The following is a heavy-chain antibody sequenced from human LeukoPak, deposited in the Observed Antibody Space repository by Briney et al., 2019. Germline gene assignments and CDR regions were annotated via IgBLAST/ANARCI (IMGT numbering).Heavy chain of an antibody. V-gene: IGHV3-30*18. D-gene: IGHD3-10*01. CDR3: AKGYGSGSLDY. J-gene: IGHJ4*02. CDR1: GFTFSNYV. CDR2: ISYDGSNK. Sequence: PGRSLRLSCAASGFTFSNYVMHWVRQAPGKGLEWVAVISYDGSNKYYADSVKGRFTISRDNSKNTLYLQMNSLRAEDTAVYYCAKGYGSGSLDYWGQGTLVTVSS.